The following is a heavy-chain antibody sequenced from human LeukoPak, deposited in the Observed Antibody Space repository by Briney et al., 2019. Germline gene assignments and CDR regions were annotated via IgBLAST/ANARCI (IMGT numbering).Heavy chain of an antibody. D-gene: IGHD4-23*01. CDR1: GGTFSSYA. Sequence: ASVKVSCKASGGTFSSYAISWVRQAPGQGLEWMGGIIPIFGTASYAQKFQGRVTITADESTSTAYMELSSLRSEDTAVYYCARDVPIGNKRYYYYYMDVWGKGTTVTVSS. J-gene: IGHJ6*03. CDR2: IIPIFGTA. CDR3: ARDVPIGNKRYYYYYMDV. V-gene: IGHV1-69*13.